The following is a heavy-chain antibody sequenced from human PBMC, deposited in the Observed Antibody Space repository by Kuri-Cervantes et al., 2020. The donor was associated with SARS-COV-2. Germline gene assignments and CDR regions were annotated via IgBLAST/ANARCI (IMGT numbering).Heavy chain of an antibody. Sequence: ASVKVSCKVSGYTLTELSMHWVRQAPGKGLEWMGGFDPEDGETIYAQKFQGRVTMTEDTSTDTAYMELSSLRSEDTAVYYCASSIVVVPAAIRSLDYWGQGTRVTVSS. D-gene: IGHD2-2*02. V-gene: IGHV1-24*01. CDR2: FDPEDGET. J-gene: IGHJ4*02. CDR1: GYTLTELS. CDR3: ASSIVVVPAAIRSLDY.